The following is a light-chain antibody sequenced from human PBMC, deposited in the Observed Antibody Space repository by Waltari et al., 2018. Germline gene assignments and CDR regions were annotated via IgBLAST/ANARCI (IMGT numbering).Light chain of an antibody. V-gene: IGKV4-1*01. CDR1: ESVLYSRNNKDH. CDR3: QQYYNTPLT. CDR2: WAS. Sequence: DIVMTQSPESLAVSLGERATINCKSSESVLYSRNNKDHLAWYQQKPGQRPKLLIYWASMRESGVPDRFSGSGSETEFTLTINSLQAEDVAVYYCQQYYNTPLTFGGGTKVEIK. J-gene: IGKJ4*01.